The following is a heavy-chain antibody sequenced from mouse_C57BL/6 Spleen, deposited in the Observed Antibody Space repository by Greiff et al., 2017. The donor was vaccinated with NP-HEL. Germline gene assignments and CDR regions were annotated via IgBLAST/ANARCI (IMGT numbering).Heavy chain of an antibody. V-gene: IGHV5-17*01. CDR3: ARDVDYYGSSGGYFDY. CDR2: ISSGSSTI. Sequence: EVQRVESGGGLVKPGGSLKLSCAASGFTFSDYGMHWVRQAPEKGLEWVAYISSGSSTIYYADTVKGRFTISRDNAKNTLFLQMTSLRSEDTAMYYCARDVDYYGSSGGYFDYWGQGTTLTVSS. CDR1: GFTFSDYG. J-gene: IGHJ2*01. D-gene: IGHD1-1*01.